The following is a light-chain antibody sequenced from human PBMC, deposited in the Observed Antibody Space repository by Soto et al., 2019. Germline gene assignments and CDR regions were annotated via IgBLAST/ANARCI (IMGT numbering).Light chain of an antibody. CDR2: GVS. CDR1: QSVTSNY. J-gene: IGKJ1*01. V-gene: IGKV3-20*01. CDR3: QRYGSSPT. Sequence: EIVMTQSPATLSVSPGERATLSCRASQSVTSNYLAWYQQRPGQAPRLLIYGVSKRATGIPDRFTGRGSGTDFTLTITRLEPGDFAVYFCQRYGSSPTFGLGTKVDIK.